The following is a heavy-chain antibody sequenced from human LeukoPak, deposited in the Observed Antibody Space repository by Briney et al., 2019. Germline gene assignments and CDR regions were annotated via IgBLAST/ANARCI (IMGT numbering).Heavy chain of an antibody. CDR1: GGSISDYY. CDR2: INYSGNT. CDR3: ARDFLLQSEGLFDY. J-gene: IGHJ4*02. D-gene: IGHD4-11*01. Sequence: SETLSLTCTVSGGSISDYYWSWIRQPPGKGLEWMAYINYSGNTDYNPSLKSRVTMSVDTSKNQFSLRLNSVTAADTAVYYCARDFLLQSEGLFDYWGQGTLVTVSS. V-gene: IGHV4-59*12.